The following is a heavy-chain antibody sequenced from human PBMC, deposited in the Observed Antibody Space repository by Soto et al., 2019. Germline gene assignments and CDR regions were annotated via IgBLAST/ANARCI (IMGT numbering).Heavy chain of an antibody. Sequence: SGGSPRLCCAGSGFRFCDYAIGWVRQAPGKGLEWVSFICDGGRSTYFTDSNKGRCSIPRSNSKNTAYLQLQRLRAEDTAIYLCAITFDFWYRYSPFDLWGQGTLGTVSS. V-gene: IGHV3-23*01. CDR1: GFRFCDYA. D-gene: IGHD3-16*02. CDR2: ICDGGRST. J-gene: IGHJ4*02. CDR3: AITFDFWYRYSPFDL.